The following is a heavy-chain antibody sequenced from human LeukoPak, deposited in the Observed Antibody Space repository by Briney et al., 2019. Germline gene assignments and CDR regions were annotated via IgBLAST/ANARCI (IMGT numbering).Heavy chain of an antibody. CDR3: AKAPSYYGSGSYEDAFDI. CDR1: GFTFDDYA. Sequence: PGRSLRLSCAASGFTFDDYAMRWVRQAPGKGLEWVSGISWNSGSIGYADSVKGRFTISRDNAKNSLYLQMNSLRAEDTALYYCAKAPSYYGSGSYEDAFDIWGQGTMVTVSS. CDR2: ISWNSGSI. D-gene: IGHD3-10*01. J-gene: IGHJ3*02. V-gene: IGHV3-9*01.